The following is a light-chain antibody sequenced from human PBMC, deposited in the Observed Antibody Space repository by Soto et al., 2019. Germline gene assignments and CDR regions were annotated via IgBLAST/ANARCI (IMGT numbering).Light chain of an antibody. J-gene: IGLJ3*02. CDR1: SSDVGAYNY. V-gene: IGLV2-11*01. CDR2: DVR. Sequence: QSALTQPRSVSGSPGQSVTISCTGVSSDVGAYNYVSWYQQHPGEAPKLMIYDVRYRPSGVPDRFSGSKSVNTASLTISGLQTEDEADYYCCSYAGTYWVFGGGTKGTVL. CDR3: CSYAGTYWV.